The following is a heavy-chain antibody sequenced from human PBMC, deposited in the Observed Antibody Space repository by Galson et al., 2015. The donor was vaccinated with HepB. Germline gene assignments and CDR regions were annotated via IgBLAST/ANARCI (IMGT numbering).Heavy chain of an antibody. D-gene: IGHD3-10*01. CDR3: ARDLGAGKYFDH. CDR1: GFYFGVYG. Sequence: SLRLSCAASGFYFGVYGMHWLRQAPGKGPEWVAVIEHDGTYQKYGDSVKGRFTISRDNSENTLFLQINSLRGEDTAVYYCARDLGAGKYFDHWSQGILVTVSS. CDR2: IEHDGTYQ. V-gene: IGHV3-33*05. J-gene: IGHJ4*02.